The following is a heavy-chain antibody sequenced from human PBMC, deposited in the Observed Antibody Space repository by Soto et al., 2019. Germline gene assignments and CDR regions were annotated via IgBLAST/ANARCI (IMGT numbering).Heavy chain of an antibody. D-gene: IGHD5-12*01. V-gene: IGHV3-30-3*01. CDR3: ARVPPPLSGYDYIDRDYYYYGMDV. CDR1: GFTFSSYV. Sequence: GGSLRLSCAASGFTFSSYVMHWVRQAPGKGLEWVAVISYDGSNKYYADSVKGRFTISRDNSKNTLYLQMNSLRAEDTAVYYCARVPPPLSGYDYIDRDYYYYGMDVWGQGTTVTVSS. CDR2: ISYDGSNK. J-gene: IGHJ6*02.